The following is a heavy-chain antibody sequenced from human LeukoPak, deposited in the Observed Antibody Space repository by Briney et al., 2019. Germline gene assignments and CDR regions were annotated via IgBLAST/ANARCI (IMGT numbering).Heavy chain of an antibody. CDR1: GFTFSNSW. J-gene: IGHJ4*02. V-gene: IGHV3-7*03. CDR3: VRNLAVAGTCFDS. CDR2: IKQDGSDR. Sequence: TGGSLRLSCAASGFTFSNSWMIWVRQAPGEGLEWVANIKQDGSDRNYVTSVRGRFTISRGNAESSLFLQMNSLRAEDTAVYYCVRNLAVAGTCFDSWGQGTLVTVSS. D-gene: IGHD6-19*01.